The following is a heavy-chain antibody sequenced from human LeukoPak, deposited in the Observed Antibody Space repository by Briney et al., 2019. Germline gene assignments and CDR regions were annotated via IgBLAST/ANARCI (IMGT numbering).Heavy chain of an antibody. CDR1: GFTFRNAW. Sequence: GSLRLSCAASGFTFRNAWMTWVRQAPGKGLEWIGYIHYSGSTNCNPSLKSRVTISLDTSKNQFSLKLTSVTAADTAVYYCSRAGTGFNIPGAYWGQGTLVTVSS. D-gene: IGHD1-14*01. CDR2: IHYSGST. V-gene: IGHV4-59*01. J-gene: IGHJ4*02. CDR3: SRAGTGFNIPGAY.